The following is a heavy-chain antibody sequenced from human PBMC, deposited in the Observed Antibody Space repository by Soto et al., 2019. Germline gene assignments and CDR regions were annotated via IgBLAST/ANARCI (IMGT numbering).Heavy chain of an antibody. V-gene: IGHV4-59*11. J-gene: IGHJ4*02. CDR3: ARVGSSGWSPDY. CDR1: GGSTSGHY. CDR2: IFYSGST. D-gene: IGHD6-19*01. Sequence: PSETLSLTCSVSGGSTSGHYWTWIRQSPGKGLEWIGYIFYSGSTNYNPSLKSRVTISVDTSKNQLSLKMSSVTAADTAVYYCARVGSSGWSPDYWGRGTLVTVSS.